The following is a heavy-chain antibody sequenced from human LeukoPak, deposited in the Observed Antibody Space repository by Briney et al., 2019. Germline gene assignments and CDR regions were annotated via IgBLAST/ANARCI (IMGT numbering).Heavy chain of an antibody. CDR1: GYTFTSYD. J-gene: IGHJ6*02. D-gene: IGHD3-22*01. Sequence: ASVKVSCKASGYTFTSYDINWVRQATGQGLEGLGWMNPSSGNTGYAQKFQGRVTMTRDTSISTAYMELSSLRSEDTAMYYGARVAYYYESVGLYLNYFYGMDVWGQGTTVTVSS. V-gene: IGHV1-8*01. CDR2: MNPSSGNT. CDR3: ARVAYYYESVGLYLNYFYGMDV.